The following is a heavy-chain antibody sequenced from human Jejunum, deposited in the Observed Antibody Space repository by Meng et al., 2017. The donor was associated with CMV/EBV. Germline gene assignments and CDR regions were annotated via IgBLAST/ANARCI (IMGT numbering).Heavy chain of an antibody. CDR2: IYYSGST. V-gene: IGHV4-31*03. CDR3: ARVSSGWDYFDY. Sequence: QVQRPESGPGLVKPSQTLSLTCTVSGGSVSSGGYYWTWIRQHPGKGLEWFGHIYYSGSTFYNPSLKRRVIISIGTSKNQFSLNLRSVTAADTAVYYCARVSSGWDYFDYWGQGTLVTVSS. D-gene: IGHD6-19*01. J-gene: IGHJ4*02. CDR1: GGSVSSGGYY.